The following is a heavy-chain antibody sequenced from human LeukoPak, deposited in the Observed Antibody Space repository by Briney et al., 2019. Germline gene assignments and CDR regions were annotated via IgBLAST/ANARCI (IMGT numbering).Heavy chain of an antibody. CDR3: ARDSSYDYYYYFGMDV. CDR1: GFTFSSYA. CDR2: IKQDGSEK. V-gene: IGHV3-7*01. D-gene: IGHD3-16*01. J-gene: IGHJ6*02. Sequence: GGSLRLSCAASGFTFSSYAMSWVRQAPGKGLEWVANIKQDGSEKYYVDSVKGRFTISRDNAKNSLYLQMNSLRAEDTAVYYCARDSSYDYYYYFGMDVWGQGTTVTVSS.